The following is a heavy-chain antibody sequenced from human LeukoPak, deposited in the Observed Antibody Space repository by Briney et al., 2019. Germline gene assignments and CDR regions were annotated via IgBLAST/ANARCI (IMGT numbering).Heavy chain of an antibody. CDR1: GFTFSTYW. CDR2: ISSDGANA. D-gene: IGHD3-22*01. J-gene: IGHJ4*02. CDR3: ARHVVAVGFDY. V-gene: IGHV3-74*01. Sequence: GGSLRLSCAASGFTFSTYWMHWVRQVPGKGLVWVSRISSDGANANYADSVKGRFTISRDNAKSSLYLQMNGLRAEDTAVYYCARHVVAVGFDYWGQGTLVTVSS.